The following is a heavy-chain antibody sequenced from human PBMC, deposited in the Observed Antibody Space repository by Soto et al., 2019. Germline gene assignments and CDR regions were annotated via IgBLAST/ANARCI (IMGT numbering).Heavy chain of an antibody. CDR2: IKHSGST. J-gene: IGHJ6*02. Sequence: SETLSLTCAVYGGSFSGYYWSWIRQPPGKGLEWIGEIKHSGSTNYNPSLKSRVTISVDTSKNQYSLKLSSVTAADSAVYYCAARGEGYCSSTSCAHGMDVWGQGTTVTVSS. D-gene: IGHD2-2*01. V-gene: IGHV4-34*01. CDR1: GGSFSGYY. CDR3: AARGEGYCSSTSCAHGMDV.